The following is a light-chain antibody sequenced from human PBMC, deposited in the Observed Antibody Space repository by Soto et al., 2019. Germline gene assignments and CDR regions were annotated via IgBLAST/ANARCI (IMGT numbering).Light chain of an antibody. CDR3: HPYNSYSPPWT. V-gene: IGKV1-5*03. CDR2: TAS. CDR1: QSISSW. Sequence: DIQMTQSPSTLSASVGDRVTITCRASQSISSWLAWYQQKPGKAPKLLIYTASSLASGVPARFSGSGSGTAVTHIIRSMQPDEFANDACHPYNSYSPPWTFGQGTKVEIK. J-gene: IGKJ1*01.